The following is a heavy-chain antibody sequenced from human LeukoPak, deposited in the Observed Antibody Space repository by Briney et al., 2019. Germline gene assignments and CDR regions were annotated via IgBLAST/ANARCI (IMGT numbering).Heavy chain of an antibody. CDR1: GFVFNNYW. CDR2: IKEDGREK. V-gene: IGHV3-7*03. J-gene: IGHJ3*01. Sequence: GGSLRLSCAASGFVFNNYWMNWVRQAPGKGLEWVASIKEDGREKLYVESLEGRLTIARDNAKESLHLQMRNLRVEDTAVYYCTRALGHSVLAFDVWGQGTVVIVS. D-gene: IGHD3-16*01. CDR3: TRALGHSVLAFDV.